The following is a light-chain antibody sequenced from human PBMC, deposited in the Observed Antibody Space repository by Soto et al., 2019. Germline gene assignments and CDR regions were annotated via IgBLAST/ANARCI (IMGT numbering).Light chain of an antibody. V-gene: IGKV1-5*01. CDR2: DAS. CDR1: QSISSW. CDR3: QQYNSVSRT. Sequence: DIQMTQSPSTLSASVEDRVTITCRASQSISSWLAWYQQKPGKGPKILIYDASSLESGVPSRFSGSGSGTEFTLTISSLQPDDFATYYCQQYNSVSRTFGQGTKVEIK. J-gene: IGKJ1*01.